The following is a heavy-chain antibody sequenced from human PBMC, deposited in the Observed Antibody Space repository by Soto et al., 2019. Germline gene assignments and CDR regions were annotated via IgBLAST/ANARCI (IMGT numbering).Heavy chain of an antibody. J-gene: IGHJ5*02. D-gene: IGHD2-2*01. CDR1: GGSISSSNW. CDR3: ARDSRTVCSSTACYMS. CDR2: IYHSGNT. V-gene: IGHV4-4*02. Sequence: PSETLSLTCAVSGGSISSSNWWSWVRQSPGKGLQWIGEIYHSGNTRNNPSLKSRVTMSVDKSNNQFSLNLMSVTAADTATYYCARDSRTVCSSTACYMSWGRGILVTVSS.